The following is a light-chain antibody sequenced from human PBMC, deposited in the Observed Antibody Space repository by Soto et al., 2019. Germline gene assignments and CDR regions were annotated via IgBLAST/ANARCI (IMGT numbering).Light chain of an antibody. V-gene: IGKV3-20*01. CDR3: QQYGSSPET. J-gene: IGKJ1*01. CDR1: QSVSSSY. CDR2: GAS. Sequence: EIGLTQSPGTLSLSPGERATLSCRASQSVSSSYLAWYQQKPGQAPRLLIYGASSRDTGIPDRFSGSGSGTDFTLTISRLEPEDFAVYYCQQYGSSPETFGQGTKVEIK.